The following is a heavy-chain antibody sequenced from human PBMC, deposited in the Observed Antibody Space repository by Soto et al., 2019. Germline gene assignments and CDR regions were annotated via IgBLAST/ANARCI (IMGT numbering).Heavy chain of an antibody. J-gene: IGHJ4*01. Sequence: GGSLRLSCTASGFTFGDYAMSWVRQAPGKGLEWVGFIRSKAYGGTTEYAASVKGRFTISRDDSKSIAYLQMNSLKTEDTAVYYCAREGVTNYTDYYFDLWGHGALVTVSS. CDR2: IRSKAYGGTT. V-gene: IGHV3-49*04. D-gene: IGHD4-4*01. CDR3: AREGVTNYTDYYFDL. CDR1: GFTFGDYA.